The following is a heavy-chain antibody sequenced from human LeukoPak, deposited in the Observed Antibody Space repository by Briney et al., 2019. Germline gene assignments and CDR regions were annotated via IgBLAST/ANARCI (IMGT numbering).Heavy chain of an antibody. Sequence: PGGSLRLSCAASGLTFSSYAMSWVRQAPGKGLEWVSGISGSGGSTYYADSVKGRFTISRDNSKNTLYLQMNSLRAEDTALYYCARGRYCSGGSCSGSYFDYWGREPWSPSPQ. J-gene: IGHJ4*02. CDR3: ARGRYCSGGSCSGSYFDY. CDR2: ISGSGGST. CDR1: GLTFSSYA. V-gene: IGHV3-23*01. D-gene: IGHD2-15*01.